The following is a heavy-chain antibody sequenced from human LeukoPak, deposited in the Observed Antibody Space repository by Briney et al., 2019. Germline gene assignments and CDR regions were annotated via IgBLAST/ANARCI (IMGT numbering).Heavy chain of an antibody. D-gene: IGHD3-3*01. CDR3: ARDNLSLGYDFWSGYYNWFDP. CDR2: INPNSGGT. V-gene: IGHV1-2*02. CDR1: GYTFTGYY. J-gene: IGHJ5*02. Sequence: ASVKVSCKASGYTFTGYYMHWVRQAPGQGLEWMGWINPNSGGTNYAQKFQGRVTMTSDTSISTAYMELSRLRSDDTAVYYCARDNLSLGYDFWSGYYNWFDPWGQGTLVTVSS.